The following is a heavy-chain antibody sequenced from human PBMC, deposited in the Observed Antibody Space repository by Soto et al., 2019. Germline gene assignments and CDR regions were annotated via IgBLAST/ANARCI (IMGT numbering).Heavy chain of an antibody. CDR2: ISYDGSNK. D-gene: IGHD2-15*01. V-gene: IGHV3-30-3*01. CDR3: ARDGFVPYCICGSCCFFGGPFDY. Sequence: GGSLRLSCAASGFTFSSYAMHWVRQAPGKGLEWVAVISYDGSNKYYADSVKGRFTISRDNSKNTLYLQMNSLRAEDTAVYYCARDGFVPYCICGSCCFFGGPFDYWGRGTLVTVSA. CDR1: GFTFSSYA. J-gene: IGHJ4*02.